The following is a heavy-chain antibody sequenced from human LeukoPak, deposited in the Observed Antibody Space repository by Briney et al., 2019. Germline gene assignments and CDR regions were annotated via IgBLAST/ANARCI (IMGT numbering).Heavy chain of an antibody. CDR2: IYYSGST. D-gene: IGHD3-10*01. J-gene: IGHJ4*02. Sequence: KSSETLSLTCTVSGGSISSYYWSWLRQPPGKGLEWIGYIYYSGSTNYNPSLKSRVTISVDTSKNQFSLKLSSVTAADTAVFHCARSYSGASYFDYWGQGTLVTVSS. CDR3: ARSYSGASYFDY. CDR1: GGSISSYY. V-gene: IGHV4-59*12.